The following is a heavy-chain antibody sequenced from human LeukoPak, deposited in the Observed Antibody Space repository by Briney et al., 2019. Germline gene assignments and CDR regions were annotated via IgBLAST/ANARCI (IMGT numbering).Heavy chain of an antibody. V-gene: IGHV1-69*13. Sequence: ASVKVSCKASGYTFTSYGISWVRQAPGQGLEWMGGIIPIFGTANYAQKFQGRVTITADESTSTAYMELSSLRSEDTAVYYCARDLPPTYDSSLWGQGTLVTVSS. D-gene: IGHD3-22*01. CDR1: GYTFTSYG. J-gene: IGHJ4*02. CDR2: IIPIFGTA. CDR3: ARDLPPTYDSSL.